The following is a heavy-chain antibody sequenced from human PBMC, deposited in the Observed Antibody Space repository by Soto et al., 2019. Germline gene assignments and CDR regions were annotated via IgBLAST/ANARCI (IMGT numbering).Heavy chain of an antibody. CDR3: VSYYYYGMDV. CDR2: IYYSGST. Sequence: SETLSLTCTVSGGSISSSSYYWGWIRQPPGKGLEWIGSIYYSGSTYYNPSLKSRVTISVDTSKNQFFLKLSSVTAADTAVYYCVSYYYYGMDVWGQGTTVTVSS. V-gene: IGHV4-39*01. J-gene: IGHJ6*02. CDR1: GGSISSSSYY.